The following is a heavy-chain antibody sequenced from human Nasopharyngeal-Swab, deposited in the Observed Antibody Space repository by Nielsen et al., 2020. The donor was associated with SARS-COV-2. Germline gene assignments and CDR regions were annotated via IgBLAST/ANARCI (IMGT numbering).Heavy chain of an antibody. CDR2: INPNSGGT. D-gene: IGHD3-22*01. Sequence: WVRQAPGQGLEWMGRINPNSGGTNYAQKFQGRVTMTRDTSISTAYMELRSLRSDDTAVYYCARDSSPDYYDSSGYKDYWGQGTLVTVSS. CDR3: ARDSSPDYYDSSGYKDY. J-gene: IGHJ4*02. V-gene: IGHV1-2*06.